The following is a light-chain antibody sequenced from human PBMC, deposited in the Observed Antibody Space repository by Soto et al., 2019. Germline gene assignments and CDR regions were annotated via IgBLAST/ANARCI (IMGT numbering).Light chain of an antibody. CDR1: RSNIGNNA. CDR2: NNN. CDR3: ATWDDSLNARGV. J-gene: IGLJ3*02. Sequence: QSVLTQPPSASGTPGQRVTISCSGSRSNIGNNAVSWYQQFPGTAPKLLIYNNNQRPSGVPDRFSGSKSGTSASLAISGLQSEDEADDYCATWDDSLNARGVFGGGTQLPVL. V-gene: IGLV1-44*01.